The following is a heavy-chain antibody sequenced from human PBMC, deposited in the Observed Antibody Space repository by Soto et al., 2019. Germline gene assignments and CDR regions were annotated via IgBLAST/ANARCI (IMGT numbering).Heavy chain of an antibody. D-gene: IGHD2-2*01. CDR1: GFTFISYA. Sequence: WGSLRLSCAASGFTFISYAIHCVRHAPGKWLEWVAVVSFDGSNKYYADSVKGRFTISRDNSKNTLDLQMNSLTAEDTAVYYCASDYCSSTSCPSGHGFDIWGQGTMVTVSS. CDR2: VSFDGSNK. CDR3: ASDYCSSTSCPSGHGFDI. V-gene: IGHV3-30-3*01. J-gene: IGHJ3*02.